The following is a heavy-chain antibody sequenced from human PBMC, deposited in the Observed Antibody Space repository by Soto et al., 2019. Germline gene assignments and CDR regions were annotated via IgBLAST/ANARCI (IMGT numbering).Heavy chain of an antibody. V-gene: IGHV1-18*01. CDR2: ISAYNGNT. CDR1: GYTFTSYG. D-gene: IGHD4-17*01. CDR3: ARAGDDYGDYVNNDAFDI. J-gene: IGHJ3*02. Sequence: QVQLVQSGAEVKKPGASVKVSCKASGYTFTSYGISWVRQAPGQGLERMGWISAYNGNTNYAQKLQGRGTMTTDTSTSTAYMELRSLRSDDTAVYYCARAGDDYGDYVNNDAFDIWGQGTMVTVSS.